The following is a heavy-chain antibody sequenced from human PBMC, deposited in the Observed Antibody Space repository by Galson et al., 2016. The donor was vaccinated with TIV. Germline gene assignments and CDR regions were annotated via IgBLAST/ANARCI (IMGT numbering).Heavy chain of an antibody. CDR3: ARMPSYMDA. Sequence: QSGAEVKKPGESLKISCKGSGYKFTSYWIAWVRQMPGKGLEWMGSIYPDDSDTRYSPSFQGQITISADKSITTAYLQWSSLKASDTAMYYCARMPSYMDAWGKGTTVTVSS. CDR2: IYPDDSDT. V-gene: IGHV5-51*01. CDR1: GYKFTSYW. J-gene: IGHJ6*03. D-gene: IGHD2-2*01.